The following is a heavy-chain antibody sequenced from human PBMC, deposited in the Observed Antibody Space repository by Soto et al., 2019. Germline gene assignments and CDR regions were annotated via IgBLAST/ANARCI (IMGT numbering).Heavy chain of an antibody. J-gene: IGHJ4*02. CDR2: IDKSGGDT. CDR3: AKDTYSRSWDF. Sequence: GGSLRLSCAASGFTFTNYLMTWVRQAPGKGLEWVSSIDKSGGDTYYADSVKGRFTISRDNSKNTLYLQMNGLRAEDTALYYCAKDTYSRSWDFWGQGTLVTVSS. CDR1: GFTFTNYL. V-gene: IGHV3-23*05. D-gene: IGHD2-2*01.